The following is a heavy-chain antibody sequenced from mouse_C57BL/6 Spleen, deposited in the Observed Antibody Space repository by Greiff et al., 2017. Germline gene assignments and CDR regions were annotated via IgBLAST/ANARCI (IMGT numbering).Heavy chain of an antibody. Sequence: VKLQESGAELARPGASVKLPCKASGYTFTSYGISWVKQRTGQGLEWIGEIYPRSGNTYYTEKFKGKATLTADKSSSTAYMELRSLTSEDSSVYFCASPGMDYWGQGTSVTVSS. CDR2: IYPRSGNT. CDR3: ASPGMDY. J-gene: IGHJ4*01. V-gene: IGHV1-81*01. CDR1: GYTFTSYG.